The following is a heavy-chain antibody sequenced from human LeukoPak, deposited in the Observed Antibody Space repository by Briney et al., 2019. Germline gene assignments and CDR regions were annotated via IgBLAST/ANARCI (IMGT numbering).Heavy chain of an antibody. Sequence: GGSLRLSCAASGFTFSSHAVSWVRQAPEKGLEWVSSITNDNYDTFYADSVKGRFTISRDESKNTLYLQMKSLRAEDTAVYYCAREGISRKMDFDYWGQGTLVTVSS. CDR2: ITNDNYDT. CDR3: AREGISRKMDFDY. J-gene: IGHJ4*02. CDR1: GFTFSSHA. D-gene: IGHD2/OR15-2a*01. V-gene: IGHV3-23*01.